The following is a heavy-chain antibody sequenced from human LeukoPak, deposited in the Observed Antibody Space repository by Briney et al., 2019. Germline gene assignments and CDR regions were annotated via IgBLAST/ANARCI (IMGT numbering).Heavy chain of an antibody. Sequence: SQTLSLTCTVSGGFIRSGGYYWNWIRQFPGKGLQWIGYIYYGGTTYCNPSLESRVSISVDTSKNQFSLKLTSVTAADTAIYYCARAQYYDILTHSNWFDPWSQGTLVSVSS. CDR3: ARAQYYDILTHSNWFDP. CDR2: IYYGGTT. J-gene: IGHJ5*02. CDR1: GGFIRSGGYY. D-gene: IGHD3-9*01. V-gene: IGHV4-31*03.